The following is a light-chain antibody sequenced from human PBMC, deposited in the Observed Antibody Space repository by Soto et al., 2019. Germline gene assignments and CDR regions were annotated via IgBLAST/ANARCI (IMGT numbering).Light chain of an antibody. CDR3: CSFAGL. CDR2: EVT. CDR1: SSDVGRYNY. Sequence: QSLLTQPPSASGSPGQSVTISCTGTSSDVGRYNYVSWYQHHPGKAPKLMIYEVTKRPSGVPDRFSGSKSGNTASLTVSGLQAEDEADYYCCSFAGLFGGGTKVTVL. J-gene: IGLJ2*01. V-gene: IGLV2-8*01.